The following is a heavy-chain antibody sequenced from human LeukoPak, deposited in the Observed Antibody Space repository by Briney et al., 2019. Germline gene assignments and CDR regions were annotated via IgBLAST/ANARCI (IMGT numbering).Heavy chain of an antibody. J-gene: IGHJ3*02. V-gene: IGHV4-4*07. CDR2: IYTSGTT. CDR3: ARPLAAAEFDI. CDR1: GDSISNYY. D-gene: IGHD6-13*01. Sequence: SETLSLXCTVSGDSISNYYWTWSRQPAGKVLEWIGRIYTSGTTNYSPSLKSRVTMSVDTSKNQFSLKLSSVTAADTAVYHCARPLAAAEFDIWGQGTMVTVSS.